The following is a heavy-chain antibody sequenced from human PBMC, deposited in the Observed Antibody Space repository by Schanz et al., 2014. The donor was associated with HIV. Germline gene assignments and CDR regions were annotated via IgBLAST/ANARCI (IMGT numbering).Heavy chain of an antibody. Sequence: QVQLVESGGGVVQPGRSLRLSCVASGFNFNSYGMHWVRQAPGKGLEWVAVISYDGTKKHYADSVKGRFMISRDNSNNTLYLQMNSLRAEDTAVYFCTRGRFLERGGMDVWGLGTMVTVSS. CDR2: ISYDGTKK. D-gene: IGHD3-3*01. CDR3: TRGRFLERGGMDV. J-gene: IGHJ6*02. CDR1: GFNFNSYG. V-gene: IGHV3-30*03.